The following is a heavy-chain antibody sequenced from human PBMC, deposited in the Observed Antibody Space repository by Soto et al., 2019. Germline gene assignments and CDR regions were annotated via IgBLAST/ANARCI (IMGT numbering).Heavy chain of an antibody. V-gene: IGHV1-69*12. CDR1: GGTFSSYA. J-gene: IGHJ2*01. Sequence: QVQLVQSGAEVKKPGSSVKVSCKASGGTFSSYAISWVRQAPGQGLEWMGGIIPIFGTANYAQKFQGRVTITADESTSTAYMELSSLRSEDTGVYYCARSPRNGFPDWYFDLWGRGTLVTVSS. CDR2: IIPIFGTA. CDR3: ARSPRNGFPDWYFDL. D-gene: IGHD2-8*01.